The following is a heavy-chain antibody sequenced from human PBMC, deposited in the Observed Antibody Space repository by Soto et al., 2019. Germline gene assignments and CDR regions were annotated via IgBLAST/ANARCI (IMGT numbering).Heavy chain of an antibody. V-gene: IGHV5-51*01. Sequence: GESLKISCKGSGYSFTSYWIGWVRQMPGKGLEWMGIVHPGNSGTKYSPSFQGQVTISADKSISTAYLQWSSLKASDTAMYYCARHRAVAGMPDYYYDLDVWGQGTTVTVSS. J-gene: IGHJ6*02. CDR1: GYSFTSYW. CDR3: ARHRAVAGMPDYYYDLDV. CDR2: VHPGNSGT. D-gene: IGHD6-19*01.